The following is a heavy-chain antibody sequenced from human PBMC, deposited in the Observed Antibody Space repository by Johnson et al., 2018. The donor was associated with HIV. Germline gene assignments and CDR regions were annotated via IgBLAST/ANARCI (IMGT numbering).Heavy chain of an antibody. CDR2: LYADGRT. CDR1: GFTFSDYY. D-gene: IGHD1-26*01. J-gene: IGHJ3*01. CDR3: ATKGSKWELIVEGFAV. V-gene: IGHV3-66*02. Sequence: VQLVESGGGVVQPGRSLRLSCAASGFTFSDYYMSWIRQAPGKGLEWVSVLYADGRTYYADSVKGRFTVSSDYSENTLYLQMNSWTAEDTAVYYCATKGSKWELIVEGFAVWGQGTMVTVSS.